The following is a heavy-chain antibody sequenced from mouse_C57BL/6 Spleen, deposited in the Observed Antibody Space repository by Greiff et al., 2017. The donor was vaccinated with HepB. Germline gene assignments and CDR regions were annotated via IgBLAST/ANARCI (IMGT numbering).Heavy chain of an antibody. Sequence: EVQLQQSGTVLARPGASVKMSCKTSGYTFTSYWMHWVKQRPGQGLEWIGAIYPGNSDTSYNQKFKGKAKLTAVTSASTAYMELSSLTNEDSAVYYCTGDGYYKAWFAYWGQGTLVTVSA. J-gene: IGHJ3*01. CDR1: GYTFTSYW. D-gene: IGHD2-3*01. V-gene: IGHV1-5*01. CDR3: TGDGYYKAWFAY. CDR2: IYPGNSDT.